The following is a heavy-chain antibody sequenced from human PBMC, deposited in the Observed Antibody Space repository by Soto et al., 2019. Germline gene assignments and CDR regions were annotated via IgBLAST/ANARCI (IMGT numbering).Heavy chain of an antibody. CDR1: GGSISSYY. Sequence: PSETLSLTCTVSGGSISSYYWSWIRQPPGKGLEWIGYIYYSGSTNYNPSLKSRVTISVDTSKNQFSLKLSSVTAAETAVYYCARGAYSSSSFFDYWGQGTLVTVS. CDR3: ARGAYSSSSFFDY. V-gene: IGHV4-59*01. J-gene: IGHJ4*02. D-gene: IGHD6-6*01. CDR2: IYYSGST.